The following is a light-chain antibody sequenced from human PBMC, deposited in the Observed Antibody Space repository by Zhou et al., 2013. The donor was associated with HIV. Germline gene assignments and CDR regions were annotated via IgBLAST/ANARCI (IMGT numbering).Light chain of an antibody. CDR2: AAS. Sequence: DIQMTQSPSSVSASVGDRVTITCRASQGISSWLAWYQQKPGKAPKLLIYAASSLQSGVPSRFSGSGSGTDFTLTISRLEPDDFAVYYCQQYSTSPALTFGGGTKVEIK. J-gene: IGKJ4*01. V-gene: IGKV1-12*01. CDR1: QGISSW. CDR3: QQYSTSPALT.